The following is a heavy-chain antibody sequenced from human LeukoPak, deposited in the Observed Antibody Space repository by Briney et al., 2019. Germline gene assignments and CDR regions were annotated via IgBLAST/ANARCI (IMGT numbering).Heavy chain of an antibody. V-gene: IGHV3-23*01. CDR3: ARGPVDYSGNYYVGDY. CDR2: ISGSGNST. J-gene: IGHJ4*02. CDR1: GFTFSSHA. Sequence: GGSLRLSCAAFGFTFSSHAMSWVRQAPRKGLEWVSVISGSGNSTYYADSVKGRFTISRDNAKNTLYLQMNSLRAEDTAMYYCARGPVDYSGNYYVGDYWGQGTLVTVSS. D-gene: IGHD1-26*01.